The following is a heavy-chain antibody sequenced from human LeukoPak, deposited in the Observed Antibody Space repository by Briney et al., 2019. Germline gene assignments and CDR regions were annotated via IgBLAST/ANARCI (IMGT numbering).Heavy chain of an antibody. CDR3: ARAPDYGPLYYYYGMDV. Sequence: GGSLRLSCAASGFTFSSHRMHWVRQAPGKRLVSVSRLNSDGSSTSYADSVKGRFTISRDNAKNMLYLQINSLTAADTAVYYCARAPDYGPLYYYYGMDVWGKGTTVTVSS. CDR2: LNSDGSST. V-gene: IGHV3-74*01. D-gene: IGHD4-17*01. CDR1: GFTFSSHR. J-gene: IGHJ6*04.